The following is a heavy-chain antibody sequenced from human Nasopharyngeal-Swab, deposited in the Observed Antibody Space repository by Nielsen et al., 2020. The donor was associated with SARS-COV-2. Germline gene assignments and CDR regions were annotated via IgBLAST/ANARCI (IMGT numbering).Heavy chain of an antibody. CDR2: IYYSGST. D-gene: IGHD6-13*01. V-gene: IGHV4-39*01. CDR3: ARHRYSSSWSWYFYY. J-gene: IGHJ4*02. Sequence: SETLSLTCTVSGGSISSSSYYWGWIRQPPGKGLEWIGSIYYSGSTYYNPSLKSRVTISVDTSKNQFSLKLSSVTAADTAVYYCARHRYSSSWSWYFYYWGQGTLVTVSS. CDR1: GGSISSSSYY.